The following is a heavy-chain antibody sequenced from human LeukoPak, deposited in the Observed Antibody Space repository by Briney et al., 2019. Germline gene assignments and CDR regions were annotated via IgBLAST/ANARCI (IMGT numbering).Heavy chain of an antibody. CDR3: ARDLPYSSSWESDY. CDR1: GYTFTGYY. V-gene: IGHV1-18*04. Sequence: ASVKVSCKASGYTFTGYYMHWVRQAPGQGLEWMGWISSYNGNTNYAQKIQGRVTMTTDASTSTAYMELRSLRSDDTAVYYCARDLPYSSSWESDYWGQGTLVTVSS. J-gene: IGHJ4*02. D-gene: IGHD6-13*01. CDR2: ISSYNGNT.